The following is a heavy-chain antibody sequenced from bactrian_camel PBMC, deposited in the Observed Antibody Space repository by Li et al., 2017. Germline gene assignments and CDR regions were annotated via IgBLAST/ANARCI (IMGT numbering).Heavy chain of an antibody. CDR3: AARFQGGFGYGGLCTDVPADFPY. CDR2: IRTLDGDS. D-gene: IGHD5*01. J-gene: IGHJ6*01. CDR1: GDGFTGGC. Sequence: VQLVESGGGLVQADGSLRLSCVASGDGFTGGCMGWFRQAPGKEREGLAGIRTLDGDSWYADSVKGRFTISKDKRRHTLVLQMNSLKPDDTAMYYCAARFQGGFGYGGLCTDVPADFPYWGQGTQVTISS. V-gene: IGHV3S6*01.